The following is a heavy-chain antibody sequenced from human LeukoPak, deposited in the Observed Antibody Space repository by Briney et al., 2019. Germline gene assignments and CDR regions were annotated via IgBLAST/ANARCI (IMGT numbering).Heavy chain of an antibody. D-gene: IGHD2-15*01. V-gene: IGHV4-31*03. J-gene: IGHJ4*02. CDR1: GGSISSGGYY. CDR2: IYYSGST. CDR3: ARGTYCSGGSCYDL. Sequence: SETLSLTCTVSGGSISSGGYYWSWIRQHPGKGLEWIGYIYYSGSTYYNPSLESRVTISVDTSKNQFSLKLSSVTAADTAVYYCARGTYCSGGSCYDLWGQGTLVTVSS.